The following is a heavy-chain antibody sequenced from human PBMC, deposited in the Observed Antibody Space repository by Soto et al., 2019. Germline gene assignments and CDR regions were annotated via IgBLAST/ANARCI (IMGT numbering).Heavy chain of an antibody. CDR3: ARSATVTASAFDL. CDR2: SIPIFGTA. V-gene: IGHV1-69*06. D-gene: IGHD4-17*01. CDR1: GGTFSSYA. Sequence: QVQLVQSGAEVKKPGSSVKLSCKASGGTFSSYAISWVRQAPGQGLEWMGGSIPIFGTANYAQKFQGRVTSTADKSTITAYMELNSRRSDDTVVYYCARSATVTASAFDLWGQGTMVTGSS. J-gene: IGHJ3*01.